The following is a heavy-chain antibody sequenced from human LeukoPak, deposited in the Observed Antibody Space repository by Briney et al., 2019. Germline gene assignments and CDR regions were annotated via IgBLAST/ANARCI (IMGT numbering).Heavy chain of an antibody. CDR2: IKQDGSEK. CDR1: GFTFSSYW. D-gene: IGHD3-16*02. V-gene: IGHV3-7*01. J-gene: IGHJ4*02. Sequence: GGSLRLSCAASGFTFSSYWMSWVRQAPGKGLEWVANIKQDGSEKYYVDSVKGRFTISRDNAKNSLYLQMNSLRAEDTAVYYCARIWYYDYVWGSYLTAFDYWGQGTLVTVSS. CDR3: ARIWYYDYVWGSYLTAFDY.